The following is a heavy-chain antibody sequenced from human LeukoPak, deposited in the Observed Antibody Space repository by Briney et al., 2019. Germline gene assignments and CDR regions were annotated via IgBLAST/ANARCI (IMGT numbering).Heavy chain of an antibody. CDR1: GLTFSTYS. CDR2: ISGTGLTT. V-gene: IGHV3-23*01. CDR3: AKDRFGSIDS. J-gene: IGHJ4*02. Sequence: GGSLRLSCAASGLTFSTYSMSWVRQAPGKGLGWVSVISGTGLTTYYADSVKGRFTVSRDNSKNTTFLQMNSLKSDDTAVYFCAKDRFGSIDSWGQGTLVTVFS. D-gene: IGHD3-3*01.